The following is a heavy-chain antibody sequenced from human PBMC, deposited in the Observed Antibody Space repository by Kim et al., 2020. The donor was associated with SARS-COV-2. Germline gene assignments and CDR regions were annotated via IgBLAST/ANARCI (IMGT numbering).Heavy chain of an antibody. J-gene: IGHJ6*02. V-gene: IGHV3-48*03. Sequence: GGSLRLSCAASGITFSSYEMNWVRQAPGKGLEWVSYISSSGSTINYADSVKGRFTISRDNAKNSLYLQMNSLRAEDTAVYYCALGDTDYYYYGMDVWGQGTSVTVSS. CDR2: ISSSGSTI. CDR1: GITFSSYE. D-gene: IGHD4-17*01. CDR3: ALGDTDYYYYGMDV.